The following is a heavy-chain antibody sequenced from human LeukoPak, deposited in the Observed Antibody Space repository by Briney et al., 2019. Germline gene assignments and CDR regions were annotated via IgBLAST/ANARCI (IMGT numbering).Heavy chain of an antibody. D-gene: IGHD3-22*01. V-gene: IGHV3-21*01. CDR1: GFTFSSYS. J-gene: IGHJ4*02. CDR3: ARGPHYYYDSSGPYFDY. Sequence: PGGSLRLSCAASGFTFSSYSMNWVRQAPGKGLEWVSSISSSSSYIYYADSVKGRFTISRDNAKNSLYLQMNSLRAEDTAVYYCARGPHYYYDSSGPYFDYWGQGTLVTVSS. CDR2: ISSSSSYI.